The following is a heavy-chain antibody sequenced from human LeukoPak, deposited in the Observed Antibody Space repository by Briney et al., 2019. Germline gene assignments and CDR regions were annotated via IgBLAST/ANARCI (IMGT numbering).Heavy chain of an antibody. J-gene: IGHJ6*03. Sequence: GGSLRLSCVASGFTFSTYGMSWVRQAPGKGLEWVSSISRSGSTKYYADSVKGRFTISRDNAKNSLFLQMNSLRAEDTAVYYCARVLRYCSGGNCYSGGLGYMDVWGKGTTVTISS. V-gene: IGHV3-48*04. D-gene: IGHD2-15*01. CDR3: ARVLRYCSGGNCYSGGLGYMDV. CDR2: ISRSGSTK. CDR1: GFTFSTYG.